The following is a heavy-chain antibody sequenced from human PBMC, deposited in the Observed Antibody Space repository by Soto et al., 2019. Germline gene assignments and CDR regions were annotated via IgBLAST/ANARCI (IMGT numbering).Heavy chain of an antibody. D-gene: IGHD3-3*01. Sequence: ASVKVSCKASGYTFTGYYMHWVRQAPGKGLEWMGGFDPEDGETIYAQKFQGRVTMTEDTSTDTAYMELSSLRSEDTAVYYCATGPLYDFWSGYLDYWGQGTLVTVS. CDR3: ATGPLYDFWSGYLDY. CDR1: GYTFTGYY. J-gene: IGHJ4*02. V-gene: IGHV1-24*01. CDR2: FDPEDGET.